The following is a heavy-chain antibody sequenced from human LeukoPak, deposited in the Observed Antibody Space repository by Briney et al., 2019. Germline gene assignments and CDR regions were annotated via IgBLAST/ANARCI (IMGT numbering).Heavy chain of an antibody. CDR1: GYSFTSYW. Sequence: GESLKISCKGSGYSFTSYWIGWVRQMPGNGLEWMGIIYPGDSDTRYSPSFQGQVTISADKSISTAYLQWSSLKASDTAMYYCARGYCTNGVCYTGAFDIWGQGTMVTVSS. CDR3: ARGYCTNGVCYTGAFDI. V-gene: IGHV5-51*01. CDR2: IYPGDSDT. D-gene: IGHD2-8*01. J-gene: IGHJ3*02.